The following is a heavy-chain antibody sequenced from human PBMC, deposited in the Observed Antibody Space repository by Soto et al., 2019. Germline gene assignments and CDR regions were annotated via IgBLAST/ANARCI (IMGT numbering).Heavy chain of an antibody. J-gene: IGHJ4*02. CDR2: INAGNGNT. Sequence: ASVKLSCKASGYTFTSYAMHWVRQAPGQRLEWMGWINAGNGNTKYSQKFQGRVTITRDTSASTAYMELSSLRSEDTAVYYCARGVLDSSSWYDGFYFDYWGQGTLVTVSS. V-gene: IGHV1-3*01. D-gene: IGHD6-13*01. CDR1: GYTFTSYA. CDR3: ARGVLDSSSWYDGFYFDY.